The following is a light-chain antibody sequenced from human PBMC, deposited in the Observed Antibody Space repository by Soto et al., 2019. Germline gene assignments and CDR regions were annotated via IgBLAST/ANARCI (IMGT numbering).Light chain of an antibody. Sequence: EIVMTHSPATLSLSPGERATLSCRASQSVSSNLACYQQKPGQAPRLLIYGESTRATGIPARFIGSGSGTEFTLTISSLQSEDFAVYYCQHYNNWPPWTFGQGTKVEIK. V-gene: IGKV3-15*01. CDR3: QHYNNWPPWT. J-gene: IGKJ1*01. CDR2: GES. CDR1: QSVSSN.